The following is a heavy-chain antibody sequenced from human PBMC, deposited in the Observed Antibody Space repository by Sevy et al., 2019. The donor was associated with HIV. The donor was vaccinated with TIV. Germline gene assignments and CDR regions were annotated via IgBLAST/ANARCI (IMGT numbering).Heavy chain of an antibody. V-gene: IGHV3-21*01. CDR3: ARESCSSTSCYVDY. D-gene: IGHD2-2*01. J-gene: IGHJ4*02. CDR1: GFTFSSYS. CDR2: ISSSSSYI. Sequence: GGSLRLSCAASGFTFSSYSMNWVRQAPGKGLEWVSSISSSSSYIYYADSVKGRFTISRDNAKNSLYLQMNSLRAEDTVVYYCARESCSSTSCYVDYWGQGTLVTVSS.